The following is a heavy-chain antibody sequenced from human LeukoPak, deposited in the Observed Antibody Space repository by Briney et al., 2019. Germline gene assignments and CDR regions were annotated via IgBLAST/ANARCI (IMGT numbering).Heavy chain of an antibody. CDR3: AKGYYESSH. Sequence: PGRFLRLSCAASGCTFSNFGMHWVRQAPGKGLECVALISYDGSNKFYADSLKGRVTISRDNSKNTLYLEMNSLRAEDTAVYYCAKGYYESSHWGQGTLVIVSS. CDR1: GCTFSNFG. V-gene: IGHV3-30*18. CDR2: ISYDGSNK. D-gene: IGHD3-22*01. J-gene: IGHJ4*02.